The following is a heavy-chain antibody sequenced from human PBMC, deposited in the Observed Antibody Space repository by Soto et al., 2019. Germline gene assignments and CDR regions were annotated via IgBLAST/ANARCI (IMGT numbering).Heavy chain of an antibody. V-gene: IGHV3-23*01. CDR2: ISGSGGST. CDR3: AKDQDFPAPSVNWFDP. CDR1: GFTFSSYA. Sequence: GGSLRLSCAASGFTFSSYAMSWVRQAPGKGLEWVSAISGSGGSTYYADSVKGRFTISRDNSKNTLYLQMNSLRAEDTAVYYCAKDQDFPAPSVNWFDPWGQGTLVTVSS. J-gene: IGHJ5*02. D-gene: IGHD2-2*01.